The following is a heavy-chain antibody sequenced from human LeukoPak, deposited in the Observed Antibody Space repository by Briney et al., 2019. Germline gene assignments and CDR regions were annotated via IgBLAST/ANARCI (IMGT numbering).Heavy chain of an antibody. J-gene: IGHJ5*02. CDR3: AKGLWFDP. CDR2: ISYDGSNK. V-gene: IGHV3-30*18. Sequence: GGSLRLSCAASGFTFSSYGMHWVRQAPGKGLEWVAVISYDGSNKYYADSVKGRFTISRDNSKNTLYLQMNSLGAEDTAVYYCAKGLWFDPWGQGNPGHRLL. CDR1: GFTFSSYG.